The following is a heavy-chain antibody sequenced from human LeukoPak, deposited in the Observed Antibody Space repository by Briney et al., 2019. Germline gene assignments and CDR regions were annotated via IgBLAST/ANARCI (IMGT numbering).Heavy chain of an antibody. CDR2: IDTDGSDT. D-gene: IGHD3-16*01. J-gene: IGHJ3*02. CDR3: AGYPYGSVAFDT. CDR1: GFTFSSHW. Sequence: GGSLRLSCAASGFTFSSHWMHWVRQAPGKGLVWVSRIDTDGSDTIYADSVRGRFTISRDNAKNTLYLQMSSLRAEDTAVYYCAGYPYGSVAFDTWGQGTMVTVSS. V-gene: IGHV3-74*01.